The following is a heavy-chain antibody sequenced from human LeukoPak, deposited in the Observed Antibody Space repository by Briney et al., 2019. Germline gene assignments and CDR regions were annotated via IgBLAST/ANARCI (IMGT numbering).Heavy chain of an antibody. CDR3: ARKFLGSRGYYFDY. CDR2: MNPHSGKT. Sequence: ASVKVSCKTSGYPFNNYDINWVRQATGQGLEWMGWMNPHSGKTGYAQNFQGRVTMTRNTSISTAYMELSSLRSEDTAVYYCARKFLGSRGYYFDYWGQGTLVTVSS. V-gene: IGHV1-8*01. D-gene: IGHD3-10*01. J-gene: IGHJ4*02. CDR1: GYPFNNYD.